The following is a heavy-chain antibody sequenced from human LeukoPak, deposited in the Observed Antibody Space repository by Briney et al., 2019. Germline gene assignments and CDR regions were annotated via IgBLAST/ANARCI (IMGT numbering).Heavy chain of an antibody. CDR1: GFTFSSYA. V-gene: IGHV3-23*01. D-gene: IGHD6-19*01. CDR3: ARLGVYSSGWYPDAFDI. J-gene: IGHJ3*02. CDR2: NSGSGGST. Sequence: GGSLRLSCAASGFTFSSYAMSWVRHAPGKGLEWVSDNSGSGGSTYYADSVKCRFNISRDNSKYTLFRQMNSLRVEDTAVYYCARLGVYSSGWYPDAFDIWGQGTMVTVSS.